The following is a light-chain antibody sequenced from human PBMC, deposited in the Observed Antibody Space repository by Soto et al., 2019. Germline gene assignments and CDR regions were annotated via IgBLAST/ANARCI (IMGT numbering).Light chain of an antibody. CDR3: ETWYSNTHKV. J-gene: IGLJ3*02. CDR1: SGHNTYI. V-gene: IGLV4-60*02. Sequence: QSVLTQSSSASASLGSSVKLTCILSSGHNTYIIAWHQQQPGKAPRFLMTLDRSGSYNRGSGVPGRFSGSSSGAERYLTISNLQFEDEGDYYCETWYSNTHKVFGGGTQLTVL. CDR2: LDRSGSY.